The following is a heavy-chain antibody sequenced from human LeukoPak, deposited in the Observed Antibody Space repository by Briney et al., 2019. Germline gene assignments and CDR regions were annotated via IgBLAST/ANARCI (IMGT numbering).Heavy chain of an antibody. J-gene: IGHJ4*02. D-gene: IGHD3-3*01. V-gene: IGHV3-11*06. Sequence: GGSLRLSCAASGFTFSDYYMSWIRQAPGKGLEWVSYISSSSYTNYADSVKGRFTISRDNAKNSLYLQMNSLRAEDTVVYYCARGPSGYLFDYWGQGTLVTVSS. CDR3: ARGPSGYLFDY. CDR2: ISSSSYT. CDR1: GFTFSDYY.